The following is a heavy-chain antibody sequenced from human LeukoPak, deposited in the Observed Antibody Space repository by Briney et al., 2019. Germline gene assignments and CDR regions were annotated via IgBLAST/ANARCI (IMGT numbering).Heavy chain of an antibody. Sequence: QPGGSLRLSCAASGFSLSGHWMNWVRQPPGKGLEWVANIKADGSEKYYVDSVKGRFTISRDDAKRTVDLQMDNLRAEDTAIYYCAYRNNFEYWGQGALVTVSS. V-gene: IGHV3-7*05. J-gene: IGHJ4*02. CDR3: AYRNNFEY. D-gene: IGHD1-26*01. CDR2: IKADGSEK. CDR1: GFSLSGHW.